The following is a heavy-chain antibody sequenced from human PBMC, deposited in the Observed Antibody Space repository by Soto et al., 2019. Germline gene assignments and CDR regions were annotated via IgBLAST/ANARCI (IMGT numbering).Heavy chain of an antibody. Sequence: QVQLQESGPGLVKPSGTLSLTCTVSGASISSTSSGDWWTWVRQPPGKGLEWIGEIHHSGSTNYNPSLTGRVTMSVDKSTNQFSLRLGSVTAADTAVYYCAKMVGATLVDYWGQGTLVTVSS. CDR2: IHHSGST. CDR3: AKMVGATLVDY. D-gene: IGHD1-26*01. CDR1: GASISSTSSGDW. J-gene: IGHJ4*02. V-gene: IGHV4-4*02.